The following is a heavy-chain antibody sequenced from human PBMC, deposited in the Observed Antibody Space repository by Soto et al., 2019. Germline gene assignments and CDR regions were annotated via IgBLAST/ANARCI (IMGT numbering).Heavy chain of an antibody. J-gene: IGHJ6*02. CDR2: IYYNGST. Sequence: QLQLQESGPGLVKPSETLSLTCTVSGGSISSSSYYWGWIRQPPGKGLEWIGSIYYNGSTYYNPSLKSRVTISVDTSKNQFSLKLSSVTAADTAVYYCARLAAGDSRGYYYYGMDVWGQGTTVTVSS. V-gene: IGHV4-39*01. D-gene: IGHD2-21*02. CDR3: ARLAAGDSRGYYYYGMDV. CDR1: GGSISSSSYY.